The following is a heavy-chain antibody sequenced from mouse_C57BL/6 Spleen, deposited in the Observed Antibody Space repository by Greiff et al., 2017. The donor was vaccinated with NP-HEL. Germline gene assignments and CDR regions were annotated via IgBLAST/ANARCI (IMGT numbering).Heavy chain of an antibody. CDR2: IRNKANGSTT. J-gene: IGHJ4*01. CDR1: GFTFTDYY. Sequence: EVQVLESGGGLVQPGGSLSLSCAASGFTFTDYYMSWVRQPPGQDLEWLGFIRNKANGSTTEYSSSVKGRFTISRDTSQSILYLQMNALRAEDSATYYCARYSLVMDYWGQGTSVTVSS. D-gene: IGHD2-10*02. V-gene: IGHV7-3*01. CDR3: ARYSLVMDY.